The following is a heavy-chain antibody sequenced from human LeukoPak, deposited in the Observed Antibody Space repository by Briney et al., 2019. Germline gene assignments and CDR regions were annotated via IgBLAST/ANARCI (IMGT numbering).Heavy chain of an antibody. Sequence: SGTLSLTCTVSGGSISSYYWSWIRQPPGKGLEWIGYIYYSGSTNYNPSLKSRVTISVDTSKNQFSLRLSSVTAADTAVYYCASALRSRGSDYWGQGTLVTVSS. CDR2: IYYSGST. CDR1: GGSISSYY. V-gene: IGHV4-59*01. D-gene: IGHD3-16*01. CDR3: ASALRSRGSDY. J-gene: IGHJ4*02.